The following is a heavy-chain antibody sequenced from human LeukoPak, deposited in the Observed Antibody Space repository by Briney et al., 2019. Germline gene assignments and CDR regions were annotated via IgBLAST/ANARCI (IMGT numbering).Heavy chain of an antibody. CDR2: IRQDGSDK. Sequence: GGSLRLSCAASGFSFSSYWMSWVRQAPGKGLEWVANIRQDGSDKYYVDSVKGRFTISRDNAKNSLFLQINSLRAEDTAVYYCARGHDYGDYSFDYWGQGTLVTVSS. CDR1: GFSFSSYW. CDR3: ARGHDYGDYSFDY. J-gene: IGHJ4*02. V-gene: IGHV3-7*01. D-gene: IGHD4-17*01.